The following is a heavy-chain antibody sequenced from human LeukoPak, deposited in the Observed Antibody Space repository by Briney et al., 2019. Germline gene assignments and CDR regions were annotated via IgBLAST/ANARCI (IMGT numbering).Heavy chain of an antibody. J-gene: IGHJ4*02. CDR1: GFALSSYT. Sequence: PGGSLRLSCAASGFALSSYTMNWVRQAPGKGLEWVSFIDSSTGTIYSAESVKGRFTISRDIAKNSLYLQMNSLRAEDTAVYYCARDFRMVRGVGDDYWGQGTLVTVSS. D-gene: IGHD3-10*01. CDR2: IDSSTGTI. CDR3: ARDFRMVRGVGDDY. V-gene: IGHV3-48*04.